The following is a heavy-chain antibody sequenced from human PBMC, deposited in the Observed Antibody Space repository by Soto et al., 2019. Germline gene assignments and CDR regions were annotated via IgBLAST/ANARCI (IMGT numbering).Heavy chain of an antibody. CDR3: ARAHSWLRQFDL. CDR1: GGSFSGYY. CDR2: INHSGST. Sequence: SETLSLTCAVYGGSFSGYYWTWIRQPPGTGLEWIGEINHSGSTNYNPSLKSRVTISVDTSKNQFSLKLTSVTAADTAVYYCARAHSWLRQFDLWGQGTQVTVSS. J-gene: IGHJ4*02. D-gene: IGHD5-12*01. V-gene: IGHV4-34*01.